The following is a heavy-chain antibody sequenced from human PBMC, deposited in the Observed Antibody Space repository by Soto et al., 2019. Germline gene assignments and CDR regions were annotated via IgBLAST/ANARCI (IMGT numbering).Heavy chain of an antibody. V-gene: IGHV1-2*04. CDR1: GYTFTGYY. J-gene: IGHJ6*02. CDR2: INPNSGGT. CDR3: ARDLLQWDYYYYGMDV. D-gene: IGHD4-4*01. Sequence: VKVSCKASGYTFTGYYMHWVRQAPGQGLEWMGWINPNSGGTNYAQKFQGWVTMTRDTSISTAYMELSRLRSDDTAVYYCARDLLQWDYYYYGMDVWGRGTTVTVSS.